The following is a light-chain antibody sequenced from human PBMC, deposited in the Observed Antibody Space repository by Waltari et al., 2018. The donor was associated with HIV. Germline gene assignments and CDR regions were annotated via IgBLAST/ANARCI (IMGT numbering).Light chain of an antibody. CDR1: PSNIARHY. CDR3: ASWDDGLSGHV. V-gene: IGLV1-47*01. CDR2: RNN. Sequence: QSVLTQPLSASETPGRSLNISCSGAPSNIARHYVFWYQQVAALAPRLLSYRNNQRPSGVSDRFSGSRSGTSASLVISGLRAEDEAQYYCASWDDGLSGHVFGGGT. J-gene: IGLJ1*01.